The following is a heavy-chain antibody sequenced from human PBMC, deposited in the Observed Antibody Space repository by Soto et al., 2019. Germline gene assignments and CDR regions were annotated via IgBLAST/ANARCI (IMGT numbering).Heavy chain of an antibody. CDR2: INPKCGDT. V-gene: IGHV1-2*02. CDR3: ARNMDYYYGRGSGNGHGV. D-gene: IGHD3-10*02. J-gene: IGHJ6*02. CDR1: GYTFTAYH. Sequence: QVRLVQSGAEVKEPGDSVRVSCEASGYTFTAYHIHWVRQAPGQGLEWMGWINPKCGDTGYAQDFQGSVSMTSDMSISTVYMELSRLTSDDTAIYYCARNMDYYYGRGSGNGHGVWGQGTTVNVFS.